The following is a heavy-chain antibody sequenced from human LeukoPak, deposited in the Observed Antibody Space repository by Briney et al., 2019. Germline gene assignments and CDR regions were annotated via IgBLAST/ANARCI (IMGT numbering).Heavy chain of an antibody. V-gene: IGHV4-34*01. J-gene: IGHJ6*02. Sequence: ASETLSLTCAVYGGSFSGYYWSWIRQPPGKGLEWIGKINHSGSTNYNPSLKSRVTISVDTSKNQFSLKLSSVTAADTAVYYCARGRYGSGSYLLNYYYYGMDVWGQGTTVTVSS. CDR1: GGSFSGYY. D-gene: IGHD3-10*01. CDR2: INHSGST. CDR3: ARGRYGSGSYLLNYYYYGMDV.